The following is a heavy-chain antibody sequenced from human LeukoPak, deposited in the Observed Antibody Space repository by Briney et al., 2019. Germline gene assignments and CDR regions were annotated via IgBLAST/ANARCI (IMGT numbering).Heavy chain of an antibody. CDR3: ARSSTGGPHS. Sequence: GGSLRLYCAASGFIFSNYWMSWVRQAPGKGLEWVANIKDESEKYYVDSVKGRFTISRDNAENSLYLQMNSLRVDDTAVYYCARSSTGGPHSWGQGTLVTVSS. D-gene: IGHD2-8*02. CDR2: IKDESEK. V-gene: IGHV3-7*01. CDR1: GFIFSNYW. J-gene: IGHJ4*02.